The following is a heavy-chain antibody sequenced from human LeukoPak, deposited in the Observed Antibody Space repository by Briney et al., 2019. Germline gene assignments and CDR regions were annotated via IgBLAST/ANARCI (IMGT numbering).Heavy chain of an antibody. D-gene: IGHD1-14*01. Sequence: SETLSLTCTVSGGSISSYYWSWIRQPPGKGLEWIGYIYYSGSTNYNPSLKSRVTISVDTSKNQFSLKLSSVTAADTAVYYCARTINYYYGMDVWGQGTTVTVSS. CDR1: GGSISSYY. CDR2: IYYSGST. J-gene: IGHJ6*02. CDR3: ARTINYYYGMDV. V-gene: IGHV4-59*01.